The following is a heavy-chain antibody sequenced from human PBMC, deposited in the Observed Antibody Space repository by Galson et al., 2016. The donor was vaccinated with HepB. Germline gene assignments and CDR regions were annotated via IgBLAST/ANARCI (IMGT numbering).Heavy chain of an antibody. CDR1: GFTFSSYG. CDR3: ARYILGMDV. V-gene: IGHV3-33*01. J-gene: IGHJ6*04. D-gene: IGHD2-2*02. Sequence: SLRLSCAASGFTFSSYGMHWVRQAPGKGLEWVAVIWYDGSNKYYADSVKGRFTISRDNSKNTLYLQMNSLRAEDTAVYYCARYILGMDVWGKGTTITVSS. CDR2: IWYDGSNK.